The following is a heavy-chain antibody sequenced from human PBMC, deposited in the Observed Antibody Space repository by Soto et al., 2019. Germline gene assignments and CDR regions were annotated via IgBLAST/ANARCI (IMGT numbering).Heavy chain of an antibody. CDR3: ERGGREIN. CDR2: IYSGGST. CDR1: GFSFSPYA. Sequence: GGSLRLSCVTSGFSFSPYAMSWVRQAPGKGLEWVSVIYSGGSTYYADSVKGRFTISRDNSKNTLYIQMNSLRAEDTAVYYCERGGREINWGQGTQVTVSS. J-gene: IGHJ4*02. V-gene: IGHV3-53*01.